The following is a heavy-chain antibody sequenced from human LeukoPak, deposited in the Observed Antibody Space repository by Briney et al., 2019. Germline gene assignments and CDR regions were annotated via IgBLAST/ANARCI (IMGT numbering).Heavy chain of an antibody. Sequence: SETLSLTCTVSGGSISSSSYYWGWIRQPPGKGLEWIGSIYYSGSTYYNPSLKSRVTISVDTSKNQFSLKLSSVTAADTAAYYCASGGYCSSTSCYPNWFDPWGQGTLVTVSS. V-gene: IGHV4-39*07. J-gene: IGHJ5*02. D-gene: IGHD2-2*01. CDR2: IYYSGST. CDR3: ASGGYCSSTSCYPNWFDP. CDR1: GGSISSSSYY.